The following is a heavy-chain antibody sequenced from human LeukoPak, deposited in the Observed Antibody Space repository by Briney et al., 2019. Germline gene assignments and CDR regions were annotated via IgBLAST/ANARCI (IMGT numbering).Heavy chain of an antibody. CDR2: ISGSSSHI. CDR3: ARIAVAGNSAGYFDC. J-gene: IGHJ4*02. Sequence: PGGSLRLSCAASGFTFSSYSMNWVRQAPGKGLEWVSSISGSSSHIYYAGSVKGRFTISRDNAKNSLYLQMNSLRDKDTAIYYCARIAVAGNSAGYFDCWGQGTLVTVSS. V-gene: IGHV3-21*01. CDR1: GFTFSSYS. D-gene: IGHD6-13*01.